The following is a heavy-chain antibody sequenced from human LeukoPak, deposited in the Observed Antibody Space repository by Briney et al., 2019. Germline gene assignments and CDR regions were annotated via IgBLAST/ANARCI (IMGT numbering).Heavy chain of an antibody. V-gene: IGHV1-2*02. CDR3: ARSSDSSSSGPSDY. CDR2: INPNSGGT. J-gene: IGHJ4*02. Sequence: VASVKVSCKASGYTFTGYYMHWVRQAPGQGLEWMGWINPNSGGTNYAQKFQGRVTMTRDTSISTAYMELSRLRSDDTAVYYCARSSDSSSSGPSDYWGQGTLVTVSS. D-gene: IGHD6-6*01. CDR1: GYTFTGYY.